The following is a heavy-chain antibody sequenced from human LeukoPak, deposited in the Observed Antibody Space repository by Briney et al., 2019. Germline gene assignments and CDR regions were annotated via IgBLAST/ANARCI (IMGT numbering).Heavy chain of an antibody. V-gene: IGHV3-74*01. D-gene: IGHD1-14*01. CDR3: ARGGVNPVDH. CDR1: GFPFNSFW. Sequence: GGSLRLSCAASGFPFNSFWMHWVRQAPGKGLVWVSDMNEYSTTIRYADSVKGRFTISRDNAKSILYLQMNDLRAEDTAMYFCARGGVNPVDHWGQGTLVTVSS. CDR2: MNEYSTTI. J-gene: IGHJ4*02.